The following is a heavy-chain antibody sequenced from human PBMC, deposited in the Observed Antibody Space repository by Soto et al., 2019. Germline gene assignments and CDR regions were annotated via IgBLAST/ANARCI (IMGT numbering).Heavy chain of an antibody. J-gene: IGHJ6*03. CDR2: ISGSGGST. CDR3: AKGGQELQGGPEYYYYYYYMDV. CDR1: GFTFSSYA. Sequence: PGGSLRLSCAASGFTFSSYAMSWVRQAPGKGLEWVSAISGSGGSTYYADSVKGRFTISRDNSKNTLYLQMNSLRAEDTAVYYCAKGGQELQGGPEYYYYYYYMDVWGKGTTVTVSS. D-gene: IGHD1-1*01. V-gene: IGHV3-23*01.